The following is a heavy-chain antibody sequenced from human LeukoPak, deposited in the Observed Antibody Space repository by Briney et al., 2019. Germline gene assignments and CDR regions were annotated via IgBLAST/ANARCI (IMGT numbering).Heavy chain of an antibody. J-gene: IGHJ4*02. CDR3: ARDIGFTMVRGVSGDY. D-gene: IGHD3-10*01. V-gene: IGHV1-2*02. CDR2: INPNSGGT. CDR1: GYTFTGYY. Sequence: ASVKVSCKASGYTFTGYYMHWVRQAPGQGLEWMGWINPNSGGTNYAQKFQGRVTMTRDTSISTAYMELSRLRSDDTAVYYCARDIGFTMVRGVSGDYWGQGTLVTVSS.